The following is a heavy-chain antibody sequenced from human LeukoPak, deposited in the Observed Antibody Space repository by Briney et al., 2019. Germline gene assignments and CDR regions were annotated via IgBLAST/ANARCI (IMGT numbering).Heavy chain of an antibody. V-gene: IGHV4-34*01. CDR2: INHSGSI. CDR3: ARVPRSYYYYYYMDV. Sequence: SETLSLTCVVYGGSFSGYSWGWIRQPPGKGLEWIGEINHSGSINYNPSLKSRVTMSLDTSKNQFSLKMSSVTAADTAVYYCARVPRSYYYYYYMDVWGKGTTVTVSS. J-gene: IGHJ6*03. CDR1: GGSFSGYS.